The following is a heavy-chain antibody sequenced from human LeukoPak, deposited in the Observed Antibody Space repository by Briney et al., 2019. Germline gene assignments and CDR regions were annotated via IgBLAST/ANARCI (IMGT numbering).Heavy chain of an antibody. CDR3: ARGRGDYFDSSGYFFDY. CDR1: GGSISSYY. V-gene: IGHV4-4*07. Sequence: SETLSLTCTVSGGSISSYYWSWIRQPAGKGLEWIGRIHTSGSTNYNPSLKSRVTISVDKSKNQFYLKVSSVPAADTAMYFCARGRGDYFDSSGYFFDYWGQGTLVTISS. J-gene: IGHJ4*02. CDR2: IHTSGST. D-gene: IGHD3-22*01.